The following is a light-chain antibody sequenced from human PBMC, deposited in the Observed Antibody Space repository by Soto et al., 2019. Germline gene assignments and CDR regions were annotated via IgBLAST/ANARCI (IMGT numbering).Light chain of an antibody. Sequence: DVVMPHTPLSSPVALGQPDSLSCRSSQSLAHSNGNTYLSWLQQRPGQPPRLLIYKVSNRLSGVPDRFSGSGAGTDFTLNISRVEAEEVGVYYCRQATHFPRTFGQGTKVDIK. CDR1: QSLAHSNGNTY. V-gene: IGKV2-24*01. J-gene: IGKJ1*01. CDR2: KVS. CDR3: RQATHFPRT.